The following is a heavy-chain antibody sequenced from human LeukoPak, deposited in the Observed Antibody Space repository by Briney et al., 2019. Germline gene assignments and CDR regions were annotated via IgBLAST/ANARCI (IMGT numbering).Heavy chain of an antibody. CDR2: IIPIFGTA. D-gene: IGHD2-2*02. Sequence: SVKVSCKASGGTFSSYAISWVRQAPGQGLEWMGGIIPIFGTADYAQKFQGRVTITADESTSTAYMELSSLRSEDTAVYYCARNGRYCSSTSCYTGYYGMDVWGQGTTVTVSS. V-gene: IGHV1-69*13. CDR3: ARNGRYCSSTSCYTGYYGMDV. CDR1: GGTFSSYA. J-gene: IGHJ6*02.